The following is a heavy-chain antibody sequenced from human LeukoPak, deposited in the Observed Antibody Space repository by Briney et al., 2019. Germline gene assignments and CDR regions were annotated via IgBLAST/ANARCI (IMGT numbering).Heavy chain of an antibody. Sequence: ASVKVSCKASGYTFTSYDINWVRQATGQGLEWMGIINPSGGSTSYAQKFQGRVTMTRDTSTSTVYMELSSLRSEDTAVYYCARDWSNDAGSYYFDYWGQGTLVTVSS. CDR3: ARDWSNDAGSYYFDY. CDR2: INPSGGST. D-gene: IGHD3-3*01. V-gene: IGHV1-46*01. CDR1: GYTFTSYD. J-gene: IGHJ4*02.